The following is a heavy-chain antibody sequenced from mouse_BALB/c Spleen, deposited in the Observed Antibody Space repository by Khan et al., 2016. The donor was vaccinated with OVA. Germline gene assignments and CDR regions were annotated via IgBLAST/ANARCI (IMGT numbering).Heavy chain of an antibody. CDR3: ARSYFYGYYFDY. Sequence: EVELVESGGGLVQPGGSRKLSCAASGFTFSSDGMHWVRQALEKGLVWVAYISGDSNTTYYADTVKGRFTISRDNPKNTLFLQMTCLTSEDTARYFCARSYFYGYYFDYWGPGTTLTVSS. CDR1: GFTFSSDG. J-gene: IGHJ2*01. V-gene: IGHV5-17*02. D-gene: IGHD1-1*01. CDR2: ISGDSNTT.